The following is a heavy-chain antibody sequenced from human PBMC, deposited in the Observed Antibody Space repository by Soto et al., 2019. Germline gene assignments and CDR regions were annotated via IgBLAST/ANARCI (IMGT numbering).Heavy chain of an antibody. Sequence: QVQLVQSGAEVKKPGSSVKVSCKASGGTFSSHAISWVRQAPGQGLEWMGGIIPIFGTANYAQKFQGRVNITADESTSTAYMEMSRLKSEDTAVYYCASSADSSGWYYFEYWGQGTRVTVSS. CDR2: IIPIFGTA. V-gene: IGHV1-69*12. J-gene: IGHJ4*02. D-gene: IGHD6-19*01. CDR1: GGTFSSHA. CDR3: ASSADSSGWYYFEY.